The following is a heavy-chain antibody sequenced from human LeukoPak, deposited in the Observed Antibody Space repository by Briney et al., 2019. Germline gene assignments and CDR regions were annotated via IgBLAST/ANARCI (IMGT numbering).Heavy chain of an antibody. CDR3: AKEAAGADFDY. CDR2: INGVGTTI. V-gene: IGHV3-74*01. J-gene: IGHJ4*02. D-gene: IGHD6-13*01. Sequence: PGGSLRLSCAGSGFTFSRYWMHWVRQAPGKGLVWVSRINGVGTTISYADSVKGRFTISRDNAKNTLYLQMNSLRAEDTAVYYCAKEAAGADFDYWGQGTLVTVSP. CDR1: GFTFSRYW.